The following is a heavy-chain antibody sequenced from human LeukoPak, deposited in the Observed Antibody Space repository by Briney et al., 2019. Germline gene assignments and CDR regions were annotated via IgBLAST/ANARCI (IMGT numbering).Heavy chain of an antibody. Sequence: ASVKVSCKVSGYTLTELSMHWVRQAPGRGLEWMGGFDPEDGETIYAQKFQGRVTMTEDTSTDTAYMELSSLRSEDTAVYYCATLYGDYVEWFDPWGQGTLVTVSS. D-gene: IGHD4-17*01. CDR1: GYTLTELS. J-gene: IGHJ5*02. CDR3: ATLYGDYVEWFDP. CDR2: FDPEDGET. V-gene: IGHV1-24*01.